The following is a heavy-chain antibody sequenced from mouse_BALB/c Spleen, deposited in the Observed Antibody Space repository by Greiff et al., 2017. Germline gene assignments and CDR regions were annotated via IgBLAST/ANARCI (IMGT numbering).Heavy chain of an antibody. CDR1: GYTFTSYW. CDR2: IDPSDSYT. Sequence: VQLQQPGAELVKPGASVKLSCKASGYTFTSYWMHWVKQRPGQGLEWIGEIDPSDSYTNYNQKFKGKATLTVDKSSSTAYMQLSSLTSEDSAVYYCARGGDYWGQGTSVTVSS. J-gene: IGHJ4*01. CDR3: ARGGDY. V-gene: IGHV1-69*02.